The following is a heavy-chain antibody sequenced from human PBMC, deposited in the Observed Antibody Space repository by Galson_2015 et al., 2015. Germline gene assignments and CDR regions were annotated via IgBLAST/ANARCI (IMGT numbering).Heavy chain of an antibody. CDR3: ARGPYNWNDGYYFDY. Sequence: SLRLSCAASGFTFSSYAMHWVRQAPGKGLEWVAVISYDGSNKYYADSVKGRFTISRDNSKNTLYLQMNSLRAEDTAVYYCARGPYNWNDGYYFDYWGQGTLVTVPS. CDR2: ISYDGSNK. J-gene: IGHJ4*02. CDR1: GFTFSSYA. V-gene: IGHV3-30-3*01. D-gene: IGHD1-1*01.